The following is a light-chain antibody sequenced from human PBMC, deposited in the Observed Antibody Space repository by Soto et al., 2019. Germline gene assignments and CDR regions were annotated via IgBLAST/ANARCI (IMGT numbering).Light chain of an antibody. J-gene: IGKJ1*01. Sequence: DIVLTQSPGTLSLSPGDRATLSCRASQSVSSGYLAWYQQKPGQAPRLLIHGTTSRAAGIPDRFSGSGSGTDFTLTISRLEPEDFAVYFSQQCGRPPRTFGKGNKVDI. V-gene: IGKV3-20*01. CDR1: QSVSSGY. CDR2: GTT. CDR3: QQCGRPPRT.